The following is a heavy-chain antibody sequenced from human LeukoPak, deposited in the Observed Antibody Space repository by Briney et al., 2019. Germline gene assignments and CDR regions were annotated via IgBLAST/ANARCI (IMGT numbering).Heavy chain of an antibody. D-gene: IGHD3-3*01. CDR2: ISGYNGNT. Sequence: ASVKVSCKASGYTFSSYGISWVRQAPGQGLELMGWISGYNGNTNSAQKLQGRVSMTTDTSTSTAYVELRSLRSDDTAVYYCARDRSPDFWSGDYRDAFDIWGQGTMVTVSS. CDR1: GYTFSSYG. CDR3: ARDRSPDFWSGDYRDAFDI. J-gene: IGHJ3*02. V-gene: IGHV1-18*01.